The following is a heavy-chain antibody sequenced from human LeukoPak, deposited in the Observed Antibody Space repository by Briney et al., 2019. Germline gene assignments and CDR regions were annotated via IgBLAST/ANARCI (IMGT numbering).Heavy chain of an antibody. Sequence: GGSLRLSCAASGFTFSSYAMYWVRQAPGKGLEWVAVISYDGSNKYYADSVKGRFTISRDNSKNTLYLQMNSLRAEDTAVYYCARDGGSYDYWGQGTLVTVSS. CDR2: ISYDGSNK. D-gene: IGHD1-26*01. CDR3: ARDGGSYDY. J-gene: IGHJ4*02. V-gene: IGHV3-30-3*01. CDR1: GFTFSSYA.